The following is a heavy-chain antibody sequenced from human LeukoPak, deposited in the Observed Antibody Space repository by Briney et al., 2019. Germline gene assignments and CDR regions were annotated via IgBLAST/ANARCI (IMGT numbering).Heavy chain of an antibody. V-gene: IGHV4-59*01. CDR3: ARGGAKFSY. J-gene: IGHJ4*02. CDR1: GGSISSYY. CDR2: IYYNGNT. Sequence: SETLSLTCTVSGGSISSYYWSWIRQPPGKGLEWIGYIYYNGNTNYNPPLKSRVTISVDTSKNQFSLKLSSVTAADTAVYYCARGGAKFSYWGQGTLVTVSS. D-gene: IGHD3-16*01.